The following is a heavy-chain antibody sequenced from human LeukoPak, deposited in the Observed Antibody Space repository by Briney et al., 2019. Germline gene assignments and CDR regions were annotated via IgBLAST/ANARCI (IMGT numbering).Heavy chain of an antibody. CDR2: ISPNSGAT. CDR3: ARGRSGFGNDYYYYMDV. V-gene: IGHV1-2*02. CDR1: GYTFTSYD. D-gene: IGHD3-10*01. Sequence: ASVKVSCKASGYTFTSYDINWVRQAPGQGLEWMGWISPNSGATNYAQKFQGIITMTRDTSISTAYMELSTLTYDDTAVYYCARGRSGFGNDYYYYMDVWGKGTTVTVSS. J-gene: IGHJ6*03.